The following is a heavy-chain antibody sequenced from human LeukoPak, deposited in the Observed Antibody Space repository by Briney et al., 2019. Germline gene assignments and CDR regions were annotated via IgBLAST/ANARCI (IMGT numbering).Heavy chain of an antibody. CDR3: ARQGYDILTGYIDAFDI. CDR2: ISYSGST. V-gene: IGHV4-59*08. J-gene: IGHJ3*02. D-gene: IGHD3-9*01. CDR1: GGSISSYY. Sequence: PSETLSLTCTVSGGSISSYYWSWIRQPPGKGLGWIGYISYSGSTNYNPSLKSRVTISIDTSKNQFSLKLRSVTAADTAIYYCARQGYDILTGYIDAFDIWDQGTMVTVSS.